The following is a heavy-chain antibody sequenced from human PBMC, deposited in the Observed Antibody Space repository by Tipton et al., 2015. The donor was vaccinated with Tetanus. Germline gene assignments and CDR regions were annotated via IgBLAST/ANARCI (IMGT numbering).Heavy chain of an antibody. CDR2: TNADGSIT. V-gene: IGHV3-74*01. J-gene: IGHJ5*01. CDR3: ARRGEARANWVDS. Sequence: GSLRLSCAASGFTFSREWMHWVRQGPGKGLEWVARTNADGSITSHADSVKGRFTISRDNAKNSLYLQMNTLTDDDTAVYYCARRGEARANWVDSWGQGTLVTVSS. CDR1: GFTFSREW.